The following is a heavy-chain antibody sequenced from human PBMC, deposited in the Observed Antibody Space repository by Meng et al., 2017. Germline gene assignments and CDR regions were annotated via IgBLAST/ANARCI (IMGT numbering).Heavy chain of an antibody. CDR1: GDSVSSNSAA. CDR3: ARFCCTNVGCYRGTNYYYGMDV. CDR2: TYYRSKWYN. Sequence: SQTLSLTCAISGDSVSSNSAAWNWIRQSPSRGLEWLGRTYYRSKWYNDYAVSVKSRITINPDTSKNQFSLQLNSVTPEDTAVYYCARFCCTNVGCYRGTNYYYGMDVWGQGTTVTVSS. D-gene: IGHD2-8*01. J-gene: IGHJ6*02. V-gene: IGHV6-1*01.